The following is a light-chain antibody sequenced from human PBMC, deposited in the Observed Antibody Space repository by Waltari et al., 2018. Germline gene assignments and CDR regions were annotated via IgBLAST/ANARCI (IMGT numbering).Light chain of an antibody. Sequence: DIQMIKYPCSLSASVGERVTINCRTSQSISSYLNWYQQKPGNAPKLLIYAASSLQSGVPSRFSGSGSGTDFTLTISSLQPEDFGTYYCQQSYSTPRFTFGPGTKVEIK. CDR3: QQSYSTPRFT. CDR1: QSISSY. CDR2: AAS. V-gene: IGKV1-39*01. J-gene: IGKJ3*01.